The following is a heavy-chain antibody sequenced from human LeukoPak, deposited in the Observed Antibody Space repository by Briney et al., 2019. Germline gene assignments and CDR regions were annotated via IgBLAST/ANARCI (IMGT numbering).Heavy chain of an antibody. J-gene: IGHJ4*02. V-gene: IGHV3-23*01. CDR3: AKDRAYYDSSGLFDY. D-gene: IGHD3-22*01. CDR2: ISGSGGRT. Sequence: GGTLRLSCAASGFTLSSYDMSWARQAPGPGREWGSDISGSGGRTHYADSVKGRFTISRDNSKNTLYLQMNSLRAEDTAVYYCAKDRAYYDSSGLFDYWGQGTLVTVSS. CDR1: GFTLSSYD.